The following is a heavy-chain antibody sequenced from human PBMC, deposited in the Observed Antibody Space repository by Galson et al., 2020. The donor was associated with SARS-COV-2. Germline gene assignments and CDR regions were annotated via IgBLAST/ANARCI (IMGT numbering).Heavy chain of an antibody. CDR2: INPNSGGT. Sequence: ASVKVSCKASGYTFTGYYIHWVRQAPGQGLEWMRWINPNSGGTNYEEKFQDWVTMTRDTSIGTAYMELRRLRSDDTAVYYCARDNDHDAFDIWGQGTMVTVSS. CDR1: GYTFTGYY. CDR3: ARDNDHDAFDI. D-gene: IGHD1-1*01. J-gene: IGHJ3*02. V-gene: IGHV1-2*04.